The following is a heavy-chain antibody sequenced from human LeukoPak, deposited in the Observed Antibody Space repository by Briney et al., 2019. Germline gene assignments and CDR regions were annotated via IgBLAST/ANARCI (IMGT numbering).Heavy chain of an antibody. V-gene: IGHV1-2*02. CDR2: INPNSGGT. CDR3: TVLENSRQFDY. CDR1: RYTFTGYY. Sequence: ASVKVSCKASRYTFTGYYMHWVRQAPGQGLEWMGWINPNSGGTNYAQKFQGRVTMTRDTSISTAYMELSRLRSDDTAVYYCTVLENSRQFDYWGQGTLVTVSS. J-gene: IGHJ4*02. D-gene: IGHD2/OR15-2a*01.